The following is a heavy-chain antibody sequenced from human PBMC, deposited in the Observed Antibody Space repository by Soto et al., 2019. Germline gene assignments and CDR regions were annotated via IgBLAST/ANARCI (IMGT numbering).Heavy chain of an antibody. Sequence: SETVSLTCTVSGGSISSGGYYWSWIRQHPGKGLEWIGYIYYSGSTYYNPSLKSRVTISVDTSKNQFSLKLSSVTAADTAVYYCAREVAAALYYFDYWGQGTLVTVSS. CDR2: IYYSGST. J-gene: IGHJ4*02. CDR3: AREVAAALYYFDY. CDR1: GGSISSGGYY. D-gene: IGHD6-13*01. V-gene: IGHV4-31*03.